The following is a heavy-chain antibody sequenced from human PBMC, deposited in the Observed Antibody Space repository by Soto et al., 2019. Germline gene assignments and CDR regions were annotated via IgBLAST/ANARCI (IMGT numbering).Heavy chain of an antibody. V-gene: IGHV4-39*01. CDR2: IYYSGST. Sequence: SETLSLTCTVSGGSISSSSYYWGWIRQPPGKGLEWIGSIYYSGSTYYNPSLKSRVTISVDTSKNQFSLKLSSVTAADTAVYYCARHGKRPTDSKFDYWGQGTLVTVSS. CDR1: GGSISSSSYY. D-gene: IGHD6-25*01. J-gene: IGHJ4*02. CDR3: ARHGKRPTDSKFDY.